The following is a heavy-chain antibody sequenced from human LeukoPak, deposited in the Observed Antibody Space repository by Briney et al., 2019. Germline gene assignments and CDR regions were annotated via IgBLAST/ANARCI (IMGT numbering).Heavy chain of an antibody. CDR2: INHSGST. V-gene: IGHV4-34*01. D-gene: IGHD5-18*01. J-gene: IGHJ3*01. Sequence: SETLSLTCAVYGGSFSGYYWSWIRQPPGKGLEWIGEINHSGSTNYNPSLKSRVTISVDTSKNQFSLKLSSVTAADTAVYYCVRVKIQLWLLYPWGQGTMVTVSS. CDR3: VRVKIQLWLLYP. CDR1: GGSFSGYY.